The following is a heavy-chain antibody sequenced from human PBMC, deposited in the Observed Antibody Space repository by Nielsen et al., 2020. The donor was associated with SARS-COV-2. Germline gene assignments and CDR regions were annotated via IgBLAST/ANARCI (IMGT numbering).Heavy chain of an antibody. J-gene: IGHJ6*02. CDR3: VRSGIVHLLWGMDV. D-gene: IGHD3-10*01. V-gene: IGHV3-30*02. CDR2: IRYDGSNK. Sequence: GGSLRLSCAASGFTFSSYGMHWVRQAPGKGLEWVAFIRYDGSNKYYADSVKGRFTISRDNSKNTLYLQMNSLRAEDTAVYYCVRSGIVHLLWGMDVWGQGTTVTVSS. CDR1: GFTFSSYG.